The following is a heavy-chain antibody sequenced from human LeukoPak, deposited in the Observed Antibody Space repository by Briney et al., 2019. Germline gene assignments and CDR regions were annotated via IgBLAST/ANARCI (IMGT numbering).Heavy chain of an antibody. CDR1: GFTFSSYS. CDR3: ARPPYYYDIGLMDV. Sequence: GGSLRLSCAASGFTFSSYSMNWVRQAPGKGLEWVSYISSSSSTIYYADSVKGRFTISRDNAKNSLYLQMNSLRAEDTAVYYCARPPYYYDIGLMDVWGKGTTVTVSS. J-gene: IGHJ6*03. V-gene: IGHV3-48*01. CDR2: ISSSSSTI. D-gene: IGHD3-22*01.